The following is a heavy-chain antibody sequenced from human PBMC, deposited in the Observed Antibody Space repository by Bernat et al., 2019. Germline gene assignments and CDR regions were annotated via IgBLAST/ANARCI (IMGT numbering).Heavy chain of an antibody. CDR2: IYYSGST. J-gene: IGHJ5*02. CDR3: ARVGDGITMVRGVIITEGWFDP. D-gene: IGHD3-10*01. V-gene: IGHV4-31*03. CDR1: GGSISSGGHY. Sequence: QVQLQESGPGLVKPSQTLSLTCTVSGGSISSGGHYWSWIRQHPGKGLEWIGYIYYSGSTYYNPSLKSRVTISVDTSKNQFSLKLSSVTAADTAVYYCARVGDGITMVRGVIITEGWFDPWGQGTLVTVSS.